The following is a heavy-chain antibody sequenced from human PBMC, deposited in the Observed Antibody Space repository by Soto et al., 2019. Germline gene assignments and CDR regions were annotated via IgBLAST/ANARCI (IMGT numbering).Heavy chain of an antibody. CDR2: IGTAGDT. Sequence: EVQLVESGGGLVQPGGSLRLSCAASGFTFSSYHMYWVRQITGKGLEWVSAIGTAGDTYYPGSVKGRFTISRENAKNSLYLQMNSLRAGDTAVYYCARDQGYYYDRWGQVTLVTVSS. CDR1: GFTFSSYH. V-gene: IGHV3-13*01. CDR3: ARDQGYYYDR. D-gene: IGHD3-22*01. J-gene: IGHJ4*02.